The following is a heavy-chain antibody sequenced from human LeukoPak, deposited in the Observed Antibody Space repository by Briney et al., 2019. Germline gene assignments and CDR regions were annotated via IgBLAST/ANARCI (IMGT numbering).Heavy chain of an antibody. CDR2: IYYSGST. V-gene: IGHV4-59*01. J-gene: IGHJ4*02. CDR3: VIETDY. Sequence: PSETLSLTCTVSGGSLSSSHWSLIRQPPGKGPEWIGYIYYSGSTNYNPSLKSRVTISLDTSRNQFSLRLSSVTAADTAVYYCVIETDYWGQGTLVTVSS. CDR1: GGSLSSSH.